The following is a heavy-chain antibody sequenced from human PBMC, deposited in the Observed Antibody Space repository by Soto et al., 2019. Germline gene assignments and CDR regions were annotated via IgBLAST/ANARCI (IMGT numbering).Heavy chain of an antibody. V-gene: IGHV3-23*01. D-gene: IGHD1-1*01. J-gene: IGHJ2*01. CDR1: GFTFSSYA. CDR2: ISGSGGST. CDR3: AKDPGTTGTTGEWYFDL. Sequence: GGSLRLSCAASGFTFSSYAMSWVRQAPGKGLEWVSAISGSGGSTYYADSVKGRFTISRDNSKNTLYLQMNSLRAEDTAVYYCAKDPGTTGTTGEWYFDLWGRGTLVTVSS.